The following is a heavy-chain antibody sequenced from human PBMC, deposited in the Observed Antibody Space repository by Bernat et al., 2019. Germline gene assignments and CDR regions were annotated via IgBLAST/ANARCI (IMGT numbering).Heavy chain of an antibody. CDR3: TTDLDGYDVDY. D-gene: IGHD5-24*01. CDR2: IKSKTEGGTT. Sequence: SNAWMNWVRQAPGKGLEWVGRIKSKTEGGTTDYAAPVKGRFTISRDDSKNTLYLQMNSLKTEDTAVYYCTTDLDGYDVDYWGQGTLVTVSS. V-gene: IGHV3-15*07. CDR1: SNAW. J-gene: IGHJ4*02.